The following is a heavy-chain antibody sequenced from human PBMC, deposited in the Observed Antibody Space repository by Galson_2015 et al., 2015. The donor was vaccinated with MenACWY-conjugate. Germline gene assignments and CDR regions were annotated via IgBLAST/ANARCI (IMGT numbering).Heavy chain of an antibody. CDR1: GDSIGSLSYN. D-gene: IGHD3-16*02. V-gene: IGHV4-39*07. CDR2: VYSGGGT. Sequence: SETLSLTCTVSGDSIGSLSYNWAWIRQSPGKGLEWIGNVYSGGGTHYNPSLKSRVTITVDTSKNEFSLKLTSATAADTAIYYCAREDTYRGGTYRDASYYYGLDVWGQGTTVTVSS. J-gene: IGHJ6*02. CDR3: AREDTYRGGTYRDASYYYGLDV.